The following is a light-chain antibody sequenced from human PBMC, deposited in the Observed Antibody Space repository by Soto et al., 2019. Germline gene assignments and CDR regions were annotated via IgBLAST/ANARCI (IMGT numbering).Light chain of an antibody. V-gene: IGLV2-8*01. CDR3: YSYAGRNIWV. Sequence: QSALAQPPSASGSPGQSVTISCTGSGGDIGASNFVSWYQQHPGKAPKLMIFGVTERPSGVPDRFSGSKSGNTASLTVSVLQADDEAVYYCYSYAGRNIWVFGGGTKLTVL. CDR2: GVT. CDR1: GGDIGASNF. J-gene: IGLJ3*02.